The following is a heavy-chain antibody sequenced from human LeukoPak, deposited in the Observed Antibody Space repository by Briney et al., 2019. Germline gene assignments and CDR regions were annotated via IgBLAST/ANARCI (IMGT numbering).Heavy chain of an antibody. J-gene: IGHJ4*02. CDR1: GFSLDDYI. CDR3: AKKADGGTSGGAHFDS. V-gene: IGHV3-43*01. CDR2: ISWDGVTT. Sequence: GGSLRLSCAVSGFSLDDYIMHWVRQVPGKGLEWVSAISWDGVTTGYADSVKGRFTISSDNSKNSLYLQMNSLMTDDTGFYYCAKKADGGTSGGAHFDSWGQGTLVTVSS. D-gene: IGHD4-23*01.